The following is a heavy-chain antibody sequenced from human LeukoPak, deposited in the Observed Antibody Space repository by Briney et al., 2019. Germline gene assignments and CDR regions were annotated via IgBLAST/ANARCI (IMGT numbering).Heavy chain of an antibody. CDR2: ISSSSSYI. CDR1: GFTFSSYS. Sequence: GGSLRLSCAASGFTFSSYSMNWVRQAPGKGLEGVSSISSSSSYIYYADSVKGRFTISGDNAKNSLYLQMNSLRAEDTAVYYCARDYDILTGYYPPWDYWGQGTLVTVSS. CDR3: ARDYDILTGYYPPWDY. D-gene: IGHD3-9*01. V-gene: IGHV3-21*01. J-gene: IGHJ4*02.